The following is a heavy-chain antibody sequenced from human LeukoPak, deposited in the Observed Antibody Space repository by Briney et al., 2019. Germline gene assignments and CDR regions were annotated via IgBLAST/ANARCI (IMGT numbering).Heavy chain of an antibody. J-gene: IGHJ4*02. V-gene: IGHV1-2*02. Sequence: ASVKVSCKASGYTFTGYYIHWVRQAPGQGLEWMGWINPNSGGTNCAQKFQGRVTMTRDTSISTAYMELSRLRSDDTAVYYCTTDFDYYDSSGYLGVGYWGQGTLVTVSS. CDR1: GYTFTGYY. CDR3: TTDFDYYDSSGYLGVGY. CDR2: INPNSGGT. D-gene: IGHD3-22*01.